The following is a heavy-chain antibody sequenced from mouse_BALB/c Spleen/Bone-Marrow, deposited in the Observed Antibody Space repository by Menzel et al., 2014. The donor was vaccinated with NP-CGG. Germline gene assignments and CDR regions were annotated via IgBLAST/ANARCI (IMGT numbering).Heavy chain of an antibody. CDR2: IDPANGNT. CDR1: GFNIKDTY. J-gene: IGHJ4*01. V-gene: IGHV14-3*02. D-gene: IGHD2-3*01. CDR3: ARWLLPYGLDY. Sequence: VHVKQSGAELVKPGASVKLSCTASGFNIKDTYMHWVKRRPEQGLEWIGRIDPANGNTKYDPKFQGKATITAGTSSNTAYLQLSSLTSEDTAVYYCARWLLPYGLDYWGQGTSVTVSS.